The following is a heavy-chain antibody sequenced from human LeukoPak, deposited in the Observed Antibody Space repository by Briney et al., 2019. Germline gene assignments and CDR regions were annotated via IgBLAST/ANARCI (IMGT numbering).Heavy chain of an antibody. V-gene: IGHV4-34*01. CDR2: INHSGST. Sequence: KPSETLSLTCAVYGGSFSGYYWSWIRQPPGKGLGWIGEINHSGSTNYNPSLKSRVTISVDTSKNQFSLKLSSVTAADTAVYYCARKSKSSSSANYWYFDLWGRGTLVTVSS. CDR3: ARKSKSSSSANYWYFDL. J-gene: IGHJ2*01. CDR1: GGSFSGYY. D-gene: IGHD6-6*01.